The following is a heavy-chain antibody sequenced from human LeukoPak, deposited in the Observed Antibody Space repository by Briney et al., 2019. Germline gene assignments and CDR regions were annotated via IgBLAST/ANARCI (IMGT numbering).Heavy chain of an antibody. D-gene: IGHD6-19*01. CDR2: MHYSGST. V-gene: IGHV4-39*07. J-gene: IGHJ4*02. CDR1: GGSITKNGYY. CDR3: CGSGWFAGPFGY. Sequence: SETLSLTCSVSGGSITKNGYYWGWIRQSPETGLEWIGSMHYSGSTYCNPSLNSRVTISVDTSKNQFSLKLTSVTAADTAVYYCCGSGWFAGPFGYWGQGALVTVSS.